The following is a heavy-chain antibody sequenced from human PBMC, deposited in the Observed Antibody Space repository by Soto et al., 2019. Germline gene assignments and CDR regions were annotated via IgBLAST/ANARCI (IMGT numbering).Heavy chain of an antibody. CDR1: GFTFDYYW. D-gene: IGHD3-10*01. Sequence: EVQLVESGGGLVQPGESLRLSCAASGFTFDYYWMDWVRQAPGKGLVWVARVHSDGTTTTYADSVKGRFTIYRDNARNTVSLQMSSLRAEDTAIYYCARGDRGGFDLWGHGTVVTVSS. J-gene: IGHJ3*01. CDR2: VHSDGTTT. V-gene: IGHV3-74*01. CDR3: ARGDRGGFDL.